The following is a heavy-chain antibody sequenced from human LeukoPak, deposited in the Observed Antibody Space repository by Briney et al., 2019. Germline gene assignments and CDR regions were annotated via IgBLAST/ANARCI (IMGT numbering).Heavy chain of an antibody. J-gene: IGHJ3*02. CDR3: AKHLRQQDRNDAFDI. CDR1: GFTFSSYA. Sequence: GGSLRLSCVASGFTFSSYAMSWVRQAPGKGLEFVSSIIFSSEATYYADSVKGRFTISRDNSKNTLYPQMNSLRVEDTAIYYCAKHLRQQDRNDAFDIWGQGTMVTVSS. D-gene: IGHD6-13*01. CDR2: IIFSSEAT. V-gene: IGHV3-23*01.